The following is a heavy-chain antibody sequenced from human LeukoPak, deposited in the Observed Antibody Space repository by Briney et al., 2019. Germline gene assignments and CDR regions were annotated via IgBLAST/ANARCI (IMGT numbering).Heavy chain of an antibody. Sequence: SETLSLTCTVSGGSMSTYYWTWIRQPPGKGLEWIGYMYYSGSTNYNPSLKSRVTISVDTSSNQFSLRLSSVTAADTAVYYCAREDTAMAQPVDYWGQGTLVTVSS. CDR1: GGSMSTYY. D-gene: IGHD5-18*01. J-gene: IGHJ4*02. CDR2: MYYSGST. V-gene: IGHV4-59*12. CDR3: AREDTAMAQPVDY.